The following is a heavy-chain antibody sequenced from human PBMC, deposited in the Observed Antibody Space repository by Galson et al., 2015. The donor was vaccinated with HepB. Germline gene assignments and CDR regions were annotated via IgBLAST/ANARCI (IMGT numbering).Heavy chain of an antibody. CDR3: TTRSMAVTPISSYYYMDV. Sequence: SLRLSCAASGFTFSNAWMNWVRQAPGKGLEWVGRIKSKTDGGTTDYAAPVKGRFTISRDDSKNTLYLQMNSLKTEDTAVYYCTTRSMAVTPISSYYYMDVWGKGTTVTVSS. CDR2: IKSKTDGGTT. J-gene: IGHJ6*03. CDR1: GFTFSNAW. V-gene: IGHV3-15*07. D-gene: IGHD4-11*01.